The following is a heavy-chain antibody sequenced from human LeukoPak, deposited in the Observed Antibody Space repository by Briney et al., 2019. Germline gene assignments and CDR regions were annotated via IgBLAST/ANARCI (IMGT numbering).Heavy chain of an antibody. CDR1: GDSISSSGYY. CDR3: YICSSTSCYRY. J-gene: IGHJ4*02. D-gene: IGHD2-2*01. CDR2: IHYSGST. Sequence: SETLSLTCTVSGDSISSSGYYWGWIRQPPGKGLEWIGTIHYSGSTYYNPSLKSRVTISVDTSKNQFSLNLSSVTAADTAVYYCYICSSTSCYRYWGQGTLVTVSS. V-gene: IGHV4-39*01.